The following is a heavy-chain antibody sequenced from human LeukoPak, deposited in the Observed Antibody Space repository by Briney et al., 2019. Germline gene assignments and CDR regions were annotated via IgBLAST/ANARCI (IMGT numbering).Heavy chain of an antibody. CDR1: RYTFTSYD. J-gene: IGHJ4*02. V-gene: IGHV1-8*01. CDR3: ARLSQTPDYYSNGGYYYLGY. D-gene: IGHD3-22*01. CDR2: INPNTGRT. Sequence: ASVKVSCKASRYTFTSYDINWVRGAAGQRLEWMGWINPNTGRTGFAQKFQGRLTMTRDASISTAYMELSSLRSEDTAVYYCARLSQTPDYYSNGGYYYLGYWGQGTPVTVSS.